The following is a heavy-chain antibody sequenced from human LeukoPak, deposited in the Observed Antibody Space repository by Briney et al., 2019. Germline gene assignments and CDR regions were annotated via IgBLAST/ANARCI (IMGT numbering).Heavy chain of an antibody. CDR1: GFTFDDYA. Sequence: SGGSLRLSCAASGFTFDDYAMHWVRQAPGKGLEWVSGISWNSGSIGCADSVKGRFTISRDNAKNSLYLQMNSLRAEDTALYYCARTPRGYSYGYYFDYWGQGTLVTVSS. CDR3: ARTPRGYSYGYYFDY. V-gene: IGHV3-9*01. CDR2: ISWNSGSI. J-gene: IGHJ4*02. D-gene: IGHD5-18*01.